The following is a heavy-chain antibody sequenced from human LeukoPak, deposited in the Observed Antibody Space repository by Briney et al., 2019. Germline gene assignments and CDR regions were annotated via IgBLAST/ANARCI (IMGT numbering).Heavy chain of an antibody. D-gene: IGHD6-19*01. CDR3: ATGGTQWLAYTFDY. V-gene: IGHV1-24*01. J-gene: IGHJ4*02. Sequence: ASVKVSCKASGYTFTGYYMHWVRQTPGKGLEWMGGFDPEDGETIYAQKFQGRVTMTEDTSTDTAYMELSSLRSEDTAVYYCATGGTQWLAYTFDYWGQGTLVTVSS. CDR2: FDPEDGET. CDR1: GYTFTGYY.